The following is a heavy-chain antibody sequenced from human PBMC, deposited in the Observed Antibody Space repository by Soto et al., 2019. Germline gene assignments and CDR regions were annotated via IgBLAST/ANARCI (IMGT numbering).Heavy chain of an antibody. J-gene: IGHJ6*02. V-gene: IGHV3-15*01. D-gene: IGHD2-15*01. CDR1: EFTFSQAW. Sequence: GGSLRLSCEASEFTFSQAWMSWVRQAPGRRLEWIGLIKRKTDGGTKDYAAYVKGRFTSSSDDSANSLYLHMNSLKSEDTGVYYCSKGPIGRIYSLPFPYYYGLDSWGQGTTVTVSS. CDR2: IKRKTDGGTK. CDR3: SKGPIGRIYSLPFPYYYGLDS.